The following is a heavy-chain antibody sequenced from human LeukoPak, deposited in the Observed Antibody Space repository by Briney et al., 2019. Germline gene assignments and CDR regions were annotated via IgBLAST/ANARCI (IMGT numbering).Heavy chain of an antibody. CDR2: IYTSGST. CDR3: ARESRQDEGFDI. CDR1: GGSISSGSYY. Sequence: SETLSLTCTVSGGSISSGSYYWSWIRQPAGKGLEWIGRIYTSGSTNYNPSLKSRVTISVDTSKNQFSLKLSSVTAADTAVYYCARESRQDEGFDIWGQGTMVTVSS. J-gene: IGHJ3*02. V-gene: IGHV4-61*02.